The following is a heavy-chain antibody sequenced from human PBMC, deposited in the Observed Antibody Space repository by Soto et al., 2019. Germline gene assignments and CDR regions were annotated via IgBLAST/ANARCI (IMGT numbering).Heavy chain of an antibody. Sequence: QVQLXESGPXLVKPXXTLSLTCTVSGGSISSGGYYWSWIRQHPGKGLEWIGYIYYSGSTYYNPSLKSRVTISVDTSKNQFSLKLSSVTAADTAVYYCARDNYGDYSWFDPWGQGTLVTVSS. V-gene: IGHV4-31*03. J-gene: IGHJ5*02. CDR1: GGSISSGGYY. CDR3: ARDNYGDYSWFDP. D-gene: IGHD4-17*01. CDR2: IYYSGST.